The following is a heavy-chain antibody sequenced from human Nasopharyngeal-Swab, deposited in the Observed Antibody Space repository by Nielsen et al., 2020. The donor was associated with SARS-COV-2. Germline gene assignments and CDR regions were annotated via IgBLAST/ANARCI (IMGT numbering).Heavy chain of an antibody. CDR2: IDTDGAIT. Sequence: GSLRLSCAASRFSFRTYWMHWVRQSPGKGLLWVSRIDTDGAITNYADSVKGRFTISRDNAKNTLYLQMNSLRADDTAVYYCARDVGGRDNYWGQGAQVTVSS. CDR3: ARDVGGRDNY. V-gene: IGHV3-74*01. D-gene: IGHD2-15*01. CDR1: RFSFRTYW. J-gene: IGHJ4*02.